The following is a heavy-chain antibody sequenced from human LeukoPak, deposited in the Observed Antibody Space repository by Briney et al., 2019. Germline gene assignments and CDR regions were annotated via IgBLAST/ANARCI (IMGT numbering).Heavy chain of an antibody. D-gene: IGHD3-10*01. V-gene: IGHV3-74*01. CDR2: INTDGSTT. Sequence: GGSLRLSCAASGFTLSTSWMHWVRHTPGKGLVWVSRINTDGSTTTYADSVKDRFTISRDNAKNALYLQMNSLRAEDTAVYYCASNVFGSVSVWGQGTLVTVSS. CDR1: GFTLSTSW. CDR3: ASNVFGSVSV. J-gene: IGHJ1*01.